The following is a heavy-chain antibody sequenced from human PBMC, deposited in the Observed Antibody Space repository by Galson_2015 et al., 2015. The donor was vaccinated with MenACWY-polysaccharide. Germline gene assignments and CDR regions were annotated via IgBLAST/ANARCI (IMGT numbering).Heavy chain of an antibody. V-gene: IGHV3-30*18. CDR3: AKDSSSGADY. CDR2: ISYDGSNK. Sequence: SLRLSCAASGFTFSSYGMHWVRQAPGKGLEWVAVISYDGSNKYYADSVKGRFTISRDNSKNTLYLQMNSLRAEDTAVYYCAKDSSSGADYWGQGTLVTVSS. CDR1: GFTFSSYG. J-gene: IGHJ4*02. D-gene: IGHD3-22*01.